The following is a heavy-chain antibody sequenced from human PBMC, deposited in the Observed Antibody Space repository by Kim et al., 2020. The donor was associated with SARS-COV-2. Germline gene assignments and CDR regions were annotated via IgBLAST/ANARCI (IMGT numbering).Heavy chain of an antibody. Sequence: GGSLRLSCAASGFTFSSYAMHWVRQAPGKGLEWVAVISYDGSNKYYADSVKGRFTISRDNSKNTLYLQMNSLRAEDTAVYYCARDARIAAAGTGDYWGQGTLVTVSS. CDR1: GFTFSSYA. V-gene: IGHV3-30-3*01. CDR2: ISYDGSNK. CDR3: ARDARIAAAGTGDY. D-gene: IGHD6-13*01. J-gene: IGHJ4*02.